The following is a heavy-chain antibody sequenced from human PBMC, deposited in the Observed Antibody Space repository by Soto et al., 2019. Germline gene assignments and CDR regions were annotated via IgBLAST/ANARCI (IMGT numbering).Heavy chain of an antibody. Sequence: QVQLVQSGAEVKKPGSSVKVSCKASGGTFSSYAISWVRQAPGQGLEWMGGIIPIFGTANYAQKFQGRVTIXXDXSXPTAYMELSSLRSEDTAVYYCARGGIAASPVYYFDYWGQGPLVTVSS. J-gene: IGHJ4*02. V-gene: IGHV1-69*12. CDR2: IIPIFGTA. D-gene: IGHD6-25*01. CDR1: GGTFSSYA. CDR3: ARGGIAASPVYYFDY.